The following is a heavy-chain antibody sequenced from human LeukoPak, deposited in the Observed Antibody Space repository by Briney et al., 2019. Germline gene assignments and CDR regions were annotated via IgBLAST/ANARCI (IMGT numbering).Heavy chain of an antibody. CDR2: INPSGGST. CDR3: AREGRGWYGYFDY. D-gene: IGHD6-19*01. CDR1: GYTFTNYF. V-gene: IGHV1-46*01. J-gene: IGHJ4*02. Sequence: AAVKVSCKASGYTFTNYFMHWVRQAPGQGLEWMGIINPSGGSTSYAQKFQGRVTMTRDTPISTAYMEVSRLRSDDTAVYYCAREGRGWYGYFDYWGQGTLVTVSS.